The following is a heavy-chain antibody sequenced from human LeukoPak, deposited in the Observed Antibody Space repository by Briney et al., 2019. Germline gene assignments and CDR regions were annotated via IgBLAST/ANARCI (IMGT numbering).Heavy chain of an antibody. CDR1: GFTFSRYW. D-gene: IGHD3-16*01. CDR2: IYSGGST. V-gene: IGHV3-53*04. J-gene: IGHJ4*02. Sequence: GGSLRLSCAASGFTFSRYWMSWVRQAPGKGLEWVSVIYSGGSTYYADSVKGRFTISRHNSKNTLYLQMNSLRAEDTAVYYCARAGDSDIDYWGQGTLVTVSS. CDR3: ARAGDSDIDY.